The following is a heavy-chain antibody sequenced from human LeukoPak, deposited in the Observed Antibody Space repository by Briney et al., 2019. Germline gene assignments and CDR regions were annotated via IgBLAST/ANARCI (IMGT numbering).Heavy chain of an antibody. CDR3: ARHPSSSGWYYGFDY. CDR1: GGSISSYY. D-gene: IGHD6-19*01. CDR2: IYYSGST. V-gene: IGHV4-59*08. J-gene: IGHJ4*02. Sequence: SETLSLTCTVSGGSISSYYWSWIRQPPGKELEWIGYIYYSGSTNYNPSLKSRVTISVDTSKNQFSLKLSSVTAADTAVYYCARHPSSSGWYYGFDYWGQGTLVTVSS.